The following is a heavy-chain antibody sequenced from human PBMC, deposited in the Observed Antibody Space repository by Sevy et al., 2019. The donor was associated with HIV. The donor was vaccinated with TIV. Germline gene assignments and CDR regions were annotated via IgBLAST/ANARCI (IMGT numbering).Heavy chain of an antibody. J-gene: IGHJ2*01. V-gene: IGHV3-21*01. D-gene: IGHD3-22*01. Sequence: GGSLRLSCAASGFTFSSYSMNWVRQAPGKGLEWVSSFSSSSSYIYYADSLKGRFTISRDNAKNSLYLQMNSLRAEDTAVYYCARDGDYYDRSGYPPGRFDLWGRDTLVTVSS. CDR1: GFTFSSYS. CDR3: ARDGDYYDRSGYPPGRFDL. CDR2: FSSSSSYI.